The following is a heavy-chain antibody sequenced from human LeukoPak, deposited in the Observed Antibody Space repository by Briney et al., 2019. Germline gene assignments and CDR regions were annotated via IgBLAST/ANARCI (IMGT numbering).Heavy chain of an antibody. V-gene: IGHV3-21*01. D-gene: IGHD2-2*01. CDR1: GFTFSSYS. J-gene: IGHJ4*02. Sequence: GGSLRLSCAASGFTFSSYSMNWVRQAPGKGLEWVSSISSSSSYIYYADSVKGRFTISRDNAKNSLYLQMNSLRAEDTAVYYCAREAYCSSTSCLPHFDYWGQGTLVTVSS. CDR2: ISSSSSYI. CDR3: AREAYCSSTSCLPHFDY.